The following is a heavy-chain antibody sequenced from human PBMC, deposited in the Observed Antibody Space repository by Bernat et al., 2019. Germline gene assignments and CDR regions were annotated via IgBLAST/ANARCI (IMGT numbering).Heavy chain of an antibody. Sequence: EVQLLESGGGLVQPGGSLRLSCATSGFIFSTHAMSWVLQGPRKGLEWVATISGSGSTTYYADSVKGRFTISRDNSKNTLYLQMSSLRVEEKAVYYCEKTQIRLVRGVITTTRFDHWGLGTLVTVSS. CDR3: EKTQIRLVRGVITTTRFDH. CDR2: ISGSGSTT. J-gene: IGHJ5*02. D-gene: IGHD3-10*01. V-gene: IGHV3-23*01. CDR1: GFIFSTHA.